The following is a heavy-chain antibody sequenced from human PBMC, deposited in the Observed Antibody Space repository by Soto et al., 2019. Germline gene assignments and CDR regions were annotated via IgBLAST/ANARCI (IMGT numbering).Heavy chain of an antibody. Sequence: QVQLVESGGGVVQPGRSLRLSCAASGFTFSSYGMYWVRQAPGKGLEWVAVISYDGSNKYYADSVKGRFTISRDNSKNTLYLQMNSLRAEDTALYYCVQEDDYGHRRKAFDIWGQGTMVTVSS. D-gene: IGHD4-17*01. CDR1: GFTFSSYG. V-gene: IGHV3-30*18. CDR2: ISYDGSNK. J-gene: IGHJ3*02. CDR3: VQEDDYGHRRKAFDI.